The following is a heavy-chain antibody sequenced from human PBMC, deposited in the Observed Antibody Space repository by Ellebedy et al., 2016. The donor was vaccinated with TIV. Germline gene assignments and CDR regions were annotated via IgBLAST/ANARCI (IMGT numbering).Heavy chain of an antibody. CDR2: ISAYNGNT. J-gene: IGHJ4*02. D-gene: IGHD3-22*01. V-gene: IGHV1-18*01. Sequence: AASVKVSCKASGYTFTSYGISWVRQAPGQGLEWMGWISAYNGNTNYAQKLQGRVTMTTDTSTSTAYMELRSLRSDDTAVYYCARDGNYYDSSGYYPGGYWGQGTLVTVSS. CDR3: ARDGNYYDSSGYYPGGY. CDR1: GYTFTSYG.